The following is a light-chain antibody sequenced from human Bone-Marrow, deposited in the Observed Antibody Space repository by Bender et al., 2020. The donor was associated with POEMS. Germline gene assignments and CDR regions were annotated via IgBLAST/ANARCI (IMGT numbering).Light chain of an antibody. CDR2: DVS. J-gene: IGLJ3*02. Sequence: QSALTQPASVSGSPGQSITISCTGTSSDVGSYNYVSWYQQHPGKAPKLLIYDVSDRTSGVSNRFSGSKSGTSASLAISDIQSEDEGDYYCSSWDDSLSGWVFGGGTKLTVL. CDR1: SSDVGSYNY. V-gene: IGLV2-14*03. CDR3: SSWDDSLSGWV.